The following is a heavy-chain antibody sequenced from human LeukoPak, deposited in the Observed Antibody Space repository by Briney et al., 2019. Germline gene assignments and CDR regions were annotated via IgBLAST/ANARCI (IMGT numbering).Heavy chain of an antibody. Sequence: SETLSLTCAVYGGSFSGYYWSWIRQPPGKGLEWIGEINHSGSTNYNPSLKSRVTISVDMSKNQFSLKLSSVTAADTAVYYCARGGGITVVRGVRKDYYYYGMDVWGQGTTVTVSS. D-gene: IGHD3-10*01. CDR3: ARGGGITVVRGVRKDYYYYGMDV. J-gene: IGHJ6*02. V-gene: IGHV4-34*01. CDR1: GGSFSGYY. CDR2: INHSGST.